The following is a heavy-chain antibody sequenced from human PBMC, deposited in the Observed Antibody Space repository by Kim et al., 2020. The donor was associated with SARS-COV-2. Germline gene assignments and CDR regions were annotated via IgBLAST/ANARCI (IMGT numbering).Heavy chain of an antibody. D-gene: IGHD2-2*01. CDR2: IIPIFGTA. V-gene: IGHV1-69*13. CDR1: GGTFSSYA. J-gene: IGHJ6*02. CDR3: ARSLVVPAAYKYYYYYGMDV. Sequence: SVKVSCKASGGTFSSYAISWVRQAPGQGLEWMGGIIPIFGTANYAQKFQGRVTITADESTSTAYMELSSLRSEDTAVYYCARSLVVPAAYKYYYYYGMDVWGQGTTVTVSS.